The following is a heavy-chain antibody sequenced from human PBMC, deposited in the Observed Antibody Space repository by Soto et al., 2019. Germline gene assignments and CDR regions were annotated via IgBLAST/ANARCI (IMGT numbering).Heavy chain of an antibody. V-gene: IGHV3-74*01. CDR2: VSRDGSIA. J-gene: IGHJ4*02. Sequence: GSLRLSCAASGFTFSSNWMHWVRQPPGKGLVWVSRVSRDGSIASYADSVKGRFTISRDIAKNMVFLQMNSLRVEDTAVYYCLGEHSGYDYTFDYWGQGALVTVSS. CDR3: LGEHSGYDYTFDY. CDR1: GFTFSSNW. D-gene: IGHD5-12*01.